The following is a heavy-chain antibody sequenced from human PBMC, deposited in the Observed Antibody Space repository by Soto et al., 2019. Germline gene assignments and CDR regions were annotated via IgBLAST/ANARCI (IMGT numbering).Heavy chain of an antibody. Sequence: GGSLRLSCAASGFTFSSYSMNWVRQAPGKGLEWVSSISSSSSYIYYADSVKGRFTISRDNAKNSLYLQMNSLRAEDTAVYYCATIRVYDYVWGSYRYGAFDNWGQGTMVTV. D-gene: IGHD3-16*02. CDR1: GFTFSSYS. J-gene: IGHJ3*02. CDR2: ISSSSSYI. V-gene: IGHV3-21*01. CDR3: ATIRVYDYVWGSYRYGAFDN.